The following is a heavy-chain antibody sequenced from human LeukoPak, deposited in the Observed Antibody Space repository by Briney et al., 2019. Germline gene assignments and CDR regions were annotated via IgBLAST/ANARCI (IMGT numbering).Heavy chain of an antibody. CDR2: ISGSGGGT. Sequence: GGSLRLSCAASGFMYSSYAVSWVRQAPGKGLEWVSVISGSGGGTYYADSVKGRFTISRDNSKNTLHLQMNSLRAEDTAVYYCARDGRELLHVDPYFDYWGQGTLVTVSS. CDR3: ARDGRELLHVDPYFDY. V-gene: IGHV3-23*01. J-gene: IGHJ4*02. D-gene: IGHD1-26*01. CDR1: GFMYSSYA.